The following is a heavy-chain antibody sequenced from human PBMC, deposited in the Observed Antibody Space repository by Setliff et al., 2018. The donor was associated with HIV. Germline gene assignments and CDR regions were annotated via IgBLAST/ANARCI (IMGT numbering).Heavy chain of an antibody. Sequence: PGGSLRLSCAASGFTFSSYAMSWVRQAPGKGREWVSAISGSGGSTYYADSVKGRFTISRDNSKTTLYLQMNSLRAEDTAVYYCAKDHRIPLGYGFGYWGQGTLVTVSS. CDR3: AKDHRIPLGYGFGY. CDR1: GFTFSSYA. J-gene: IGHJ4*02. CDR2: ISGSGGST. D-gene: IGHD5-18*01. V-gene: IGHV3-23*01.